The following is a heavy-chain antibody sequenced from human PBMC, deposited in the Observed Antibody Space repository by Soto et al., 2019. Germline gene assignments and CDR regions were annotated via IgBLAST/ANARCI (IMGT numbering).Heavy chain of an antibody. CDR3: TRARYCSSPSCYNHYYYGMDI. CDR1: GYTFTSYG. Sequence: ASVKVSCKASGYTFTSYGISWVRQAPGQGLEWMGWISVYNGKTNYAQKFQGRVTMTIDTSTTTAYLEVRSLRFDDTAVYYCTRARYCSSPSCYNHYYYGMDICGQRTTVTVSS. V-gene: IGHV1-18*04. J-gene: IGHJ6*01. CDR2: ISVYNGKT. D-gene: IGHD2-2*02.